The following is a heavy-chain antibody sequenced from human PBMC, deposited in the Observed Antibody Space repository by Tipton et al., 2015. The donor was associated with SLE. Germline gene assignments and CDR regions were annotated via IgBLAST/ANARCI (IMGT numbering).Heavy chain of an antibody. Sequence: SLRLSCAASGFTFSSYEMNWVRQAPGKGLEWVSHISISGNSIYYADSVKGRFTISRDNAKNSLYPEMDSLRVEDTATYYCAREDWDRGVDYWGQGALVTVSS. CDR3: AREDWDRGVDY. J-gene: IGHJ4*02. CDR2: ISISGNSI. V-gene: IGHV3-48*03. D-gene: IGHD1-26*01. CDR1: GFTFSSYE.